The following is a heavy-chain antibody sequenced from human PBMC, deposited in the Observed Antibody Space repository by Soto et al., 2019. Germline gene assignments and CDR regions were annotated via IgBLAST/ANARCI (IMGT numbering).Heavy chain of an antibody. J-gene: IGHJ6*02. Sequence: QEQLLQSGPEVKKPGASVKVSCKASGFIFNNYYIHWVRQAPGEGRKWMGIINPSGDSPTPAPKFQGRVTMTRATSTSTAYMELSSLRSEDTAVYYCARGGRLLEYTMGMNMDVWGQGTTVTVAS. D-gene: IGHD3-3*01. CDR1: GFIFNNYY. CDR3: ARGGRLLEYTMGMNMDV. V-gene: IGHV1-46*02. CDR2: INPSGDSP.